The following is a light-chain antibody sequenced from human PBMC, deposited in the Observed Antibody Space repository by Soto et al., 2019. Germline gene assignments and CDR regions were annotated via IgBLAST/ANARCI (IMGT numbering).Light chain of an antibody. Sequence: QSVLTQAASVSESPGQSISLSCGGTSTDVGSHNYVSWYQQHPGKAPKLIIFEVNNRPSGVSHRFSGSKSGNTASLTISDLQGEDEADYYCSSYTNINTRACVFGTGTKVTVL. CDR3: SSYTNINTRACV. V-gene: IGLV2-14*01. CDR1: STDVGSHNY. CDR2: EVN. J-gene: IGLJ1*01.